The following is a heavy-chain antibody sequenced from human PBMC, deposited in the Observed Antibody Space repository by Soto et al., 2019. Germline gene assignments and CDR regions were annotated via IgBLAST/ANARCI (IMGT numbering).Heavy chain of an antibody. J-gene: IGHJ3*02. CDR1: GFSLSTSGVG. CDR2: MYWDDDK. D-gene: IGHD6-19*01. Sequence: QITLKESGPPLVKPTQTLTLTCTFSGFSLSTSGVGVGWIRQPPVKALEWLALMYWDDDKRYSPSLKSRLTTTNDTPKNQVVLTMTNMDPVDTATYYCAHRSFSPGIAVAALDAFDIWGQGTMVTVSS. V-gene: IGHV2-5*02. CDR3: AHRSFSPGIAVAALDAFDI.